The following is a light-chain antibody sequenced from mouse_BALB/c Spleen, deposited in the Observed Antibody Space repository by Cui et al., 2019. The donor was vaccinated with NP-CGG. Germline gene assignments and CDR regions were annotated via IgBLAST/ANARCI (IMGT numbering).Light chain of an antibody. Sequence: QIVLTQSPAIMSASPGEKVTMTCSANSSVSYMHWYQQKPGSSPRLWIYLTFNLASGVPARFSGSGSGTSYSLSISSMEAEDAATYYCQQWSSNPLTFGAGTKLELK. J-gene: IGKJ5*01. CDR1: SSVSY. CDR3: QQWSSNPLT. V-gene: IGKV4-71*01. CDR2: LTF.